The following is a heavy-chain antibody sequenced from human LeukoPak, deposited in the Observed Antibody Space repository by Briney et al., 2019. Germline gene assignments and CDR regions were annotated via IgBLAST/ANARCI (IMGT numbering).Heavy chain of an antibody. CDR1: GGSFSSGSYY. J-gene: IGHJ6*02. V-gene: IGHV4-61*01. Sequence: SETLSLTCTVSGGSFSSGSYYWSWIRQPPGKGLEWIGYIYYSGSTNYNPSLKSRVTISVDTSKNQFSLKLSSATAADTAVYYCARDRDILTPYYYYGMDVWGQGTTVTVSS. CDR3: ARDRDILTPYYYYGMDV. D-gene: IGHD3-9*01. CDR2: IYYSGST.